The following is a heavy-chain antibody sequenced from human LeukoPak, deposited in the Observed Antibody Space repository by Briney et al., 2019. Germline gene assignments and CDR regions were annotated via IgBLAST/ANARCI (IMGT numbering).Heavy chain of an antibody. V-gene: IGHV4-30-4*08. CDR2: IYYSGST. D-gene: IGHD3-9*01. Sequence: SQTLSLTCTVSGGSISSGDYYWSWIRQPPGKGLEWIGYIYYSGSTYYNPSLKSRVTISVDTSKKQFSLKLSSVTAADTAVYYCARGSLYDILTGYRNWFDPWGQGTLVTVSS. J-gene: IGHJ5*02. CDR3: ARGSLYDILTGYRNWFDP. CDR1: GGSISSGDYY.